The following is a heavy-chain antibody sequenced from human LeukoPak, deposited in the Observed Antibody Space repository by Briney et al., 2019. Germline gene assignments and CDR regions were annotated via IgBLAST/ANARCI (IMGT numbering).Heavy chain of an antibody. Sequence: GGSLRLSCVVSGFTFSSYWMSWVRQAPGKGLEWVANIKQDGTEKYYVDSVKGRFTISRDNAKNSLYLQMNSLRAEDTAVYYCARGQGHSSGYWGQGTLVTVSS. CDR3: ARGQGHSSGY. D-gene: IGHD3-22*01. V-gene: IGHV3-7*01. J-gene: IGHJ4*02. CDR2: IKQDGTEK. CDR1: GFTFSSYW.